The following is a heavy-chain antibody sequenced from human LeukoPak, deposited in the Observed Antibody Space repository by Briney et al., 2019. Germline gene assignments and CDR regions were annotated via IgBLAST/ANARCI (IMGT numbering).Heavy chain of an antibody. J-gene: IGHJ3*02. CDR1: GGSFSGYY. Sequence: SETLSLTCAVYGGSFSGYYWSWIRQPPGKGLEWIGEINHSGSTNYNPSLKSRVTISADTSKNQFSLKLSSVTAADTAVYYCAREYGSSIGAFDIWGQGTMVTVSS. CDR2: INHSGST. CDR3: AREYGSSIGAFDI. D-gene: IGHD6-6*01. V-gene: IGHV4-34*01.